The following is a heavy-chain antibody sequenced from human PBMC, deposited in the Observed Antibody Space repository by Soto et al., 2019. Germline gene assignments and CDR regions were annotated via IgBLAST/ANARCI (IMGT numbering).Heavy chain of an antibody. CDR1: GGSISSSSYY. J-gene: IGHJ4*02. CDR2: IYYSGST. CDR3: ARHIARPWGSSGWYGGGY. V-gene: IGHV4-39*01. Sequence: SETLSLTCTVSGGSISSSSYYWGWIRQPPGKGMEWIGSIYYSGSTYYNPSLKSRVTISVDTSKNQFSLKLSSVTAADTAVYYCARHIARPWGSSGWYGGGYWGQGTLVTVSS. D-gene: IGHD6-19*01.